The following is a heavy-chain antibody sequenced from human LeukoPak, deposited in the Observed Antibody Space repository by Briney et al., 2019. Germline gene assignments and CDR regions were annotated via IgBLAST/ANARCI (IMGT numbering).Heavy chain of an antibody. CDR2: IKQDGSEK. J-gene: IGHJ2*01. CDR3: ARARWGHWYFDL. V-gene: IGHV3-7*04. CDR1: GFTFNRYW. Sequence: GGSLRLSCAASGFTFNRYWMSWVRQAPGKGLEWLANIKQDGSEKYYVDSVKGRFSISRDNAKNSLYLQMNSLRAEDTAVYYCARARWGHWYFDLWGRGTLVTVSS. D-gene: IGHD2-21*02.